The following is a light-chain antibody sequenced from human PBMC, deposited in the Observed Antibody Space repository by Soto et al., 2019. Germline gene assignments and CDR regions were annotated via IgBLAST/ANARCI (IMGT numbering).Light chain of an antibody. CDR1: SSDVCCYNF. V-gene: IGLV2-8*01. CDR3: SSLGF. CDR2: EVS. J-gene: IGLJ1*01. Sequence: HSALTQPPSASWSSGQSVTISCTGTSSDVCCYNFVCWFVQHPGKAPKLRVXEVSHRPSGCPXRFSGXNCCNTASLXVSGLQAEDEADYFCSSLGFFGTGTKVXVL.